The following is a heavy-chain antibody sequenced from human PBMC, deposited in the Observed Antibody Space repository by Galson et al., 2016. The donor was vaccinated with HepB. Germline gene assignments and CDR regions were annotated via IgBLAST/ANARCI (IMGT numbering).Heavy chain of an antibody. D-gene: IGHD5-12*01. J-gene: IGHJ4*02. V-gene: IGHV3-48*01. CDR2: ISSSSSTI. CDR3: ARRYSGALGY. CDR1: GFSFSIYG. Sequence: SLRLSCAGSGFSFSIYGMNWVRQAPGKGLEGISYISSSSSTIYYADSVKGRFTITRDNAKKSLYLDMNSLRAEDTAVYYCARRYSGALGYWGQGTLVIVSS.